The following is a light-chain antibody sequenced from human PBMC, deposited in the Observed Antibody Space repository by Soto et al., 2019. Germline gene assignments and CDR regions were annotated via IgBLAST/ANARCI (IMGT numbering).Light chain of an antibody. V-gene: IGLV2-23*02. CDR2: EVF. J-gene: IGLJ1*01. Sequence: QSVLTQPASVSGSPGQSITIFCTGTSSDVGSYNLVSWYQQHPGKAPKLMIYEVFKRPSGVFHRFSGSKSGNTASLTISGLQAEDEADYYCCSHAGSYHYVLGNGTKVTVL. CDR1: SSDVGSYNL. CDR3: CSHAGSYHYV.